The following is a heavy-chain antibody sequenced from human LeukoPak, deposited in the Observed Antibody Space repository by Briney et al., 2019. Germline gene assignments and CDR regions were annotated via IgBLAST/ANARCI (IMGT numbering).Heavy chain of an antibody. J-gene: IGHJ6*03. CDR2: INHSGST. V-gene: IGHV4-34*01. CDR1: GGSFSGYY. Sequence: PSETLSLTCAVYGGSFSGYYWSWIRQPPGKGLEWIGEINHSGSTNYNPSLKSRVTISVDMSKNQFSLKLSSVTAADTAVYYCARGLPYYDFWSGSYYYYYMDVWGKGTTVTVSS. CDR3: ARGLPYYDFWSGSYYYYYMDV. D-gene: IGHD3-3*01.